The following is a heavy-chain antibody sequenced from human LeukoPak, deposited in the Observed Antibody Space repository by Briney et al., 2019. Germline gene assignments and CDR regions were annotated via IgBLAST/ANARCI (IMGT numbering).Heavy chain of an antibody. CDR1: GGSISSRNW. CDR2: IYYSGST. D-gene: IGHD3-9*01. Sequence: SETLSLTCAVSGGSISSRNWWSWVRQPPGKGLEWIGYIYYSGSTNYNPSLKSRVTISVDKSKNQFSLKLSSVTAADTAVYYCARSKDILTGYCFDYWGQGTLVTVSS. CDR3: ARSKDILTGYCFDY. J-gene: IGHJ4*02. V-gene: IGHV4-4*02.